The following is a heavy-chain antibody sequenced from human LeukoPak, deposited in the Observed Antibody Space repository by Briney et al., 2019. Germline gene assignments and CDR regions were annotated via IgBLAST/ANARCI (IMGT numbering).Heavy chain of an antibody. Sequence: PSETLSLTCTVSGGSISSYYWSWIRQPAGKGLEWIGRIYTSGSTNYNPSLKSRVTMSVDTSKNQFSLKLSSVTAADTAVYYCARDIGYYGSGSYYYYFDYWGQGTLVTVSS. D-gene: IGHD3-10*01. J-gene: IGHJ4*02. V-gene: IGHV4-4*07. CDR1: GGSISSYY. CDR3: ARDIGYYGSGSYYYYFDY. CDR2: IYTSGST.